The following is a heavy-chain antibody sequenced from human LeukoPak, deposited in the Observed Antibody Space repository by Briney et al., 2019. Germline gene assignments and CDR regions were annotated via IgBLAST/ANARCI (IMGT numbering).Heavy chain of an antibody. CDR1: GYSFVLYG. Sequence: ASVKVSCKASGYSFVLYGISWVRQAPGQGPEWMGWISTYNGNTKYAEKFQGRVTMTTDTPTSTAYMELRSLRSEDTAVYYCARATVIRGSLPFDYWGQGTLVTVSS. CDR3: ARATVIRGSLPFDY. J-gene: IGHJ4*02. V-gene: IGHV1-18*01. CDR2: ISTYNGNT. D-gene: IGHD3-22*01.